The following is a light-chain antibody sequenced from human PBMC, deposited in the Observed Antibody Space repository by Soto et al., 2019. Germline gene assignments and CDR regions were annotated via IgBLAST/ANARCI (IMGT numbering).Light chain of an antibody. J-gene: IGKJ1*01. CDR2: GGS. CDR3: QQYFTSRT. V-gene: IGKV3-20*01. CDR1: EFVTSTY. Sequence: EIVLTQSPGTLSLSPGERATLSCRASEFVTSTYLAWYQQKSGQAPRPLIYGGSNRATGIPDRFRGSGSGTDFTLTISRLEPEDFAVYYCQQYFTSRTFGQGTKVEIK.